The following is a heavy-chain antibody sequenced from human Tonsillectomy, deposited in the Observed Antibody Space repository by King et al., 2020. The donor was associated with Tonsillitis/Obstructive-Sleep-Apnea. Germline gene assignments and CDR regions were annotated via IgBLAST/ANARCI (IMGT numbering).Heavy chain of an antibody. D-gene: IGHD5-12*01. V-gene: IGHV4-61*01. Sequence: VQLQESGPGLVKSSETLSLTCTVSGGSVSSGSYYWSWVRQPPGEGPEWIGYIYYDGSTNYNPSLKSRVTMSVDTSKNQFSLKLSSVTAADTAVYYCARVKGVGRPEGGYSGYFDYGGQGTLVTVSS. CDR2: IYYDGST. J-gene: IGHJ4*02. CDR3: ARVKGVGRPEGGYSGYFDY. CDR1: GGSVSSGSYY.